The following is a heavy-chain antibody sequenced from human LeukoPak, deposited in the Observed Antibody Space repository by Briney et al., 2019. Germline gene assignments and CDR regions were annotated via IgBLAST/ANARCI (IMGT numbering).Heavy chain of an antibody. CDR2: ISHTSDTI. V-gene: IGHV3-48*04. CDR3: ARATRNGCDY. Sequence: PGGSLRLSCAASGFTFRIYGMNWVRQAPGKAPEWVSYISHTSDTIYYADSVKGRFTVSRDNARNSLFLQMDSLRAEDTAVYYCARATRNGCDYWGQGTLVTVSS. J-gene: IGHJ4*02. CDR1: GFTFRIYG. D-gene: IGHD5-24*01.